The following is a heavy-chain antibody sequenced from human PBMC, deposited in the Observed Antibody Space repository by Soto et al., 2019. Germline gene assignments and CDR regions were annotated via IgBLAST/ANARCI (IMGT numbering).Heavy chain of an antibody. V-gene: IGHV3-23*01. CDR1: GFTFSTYT. CDR3: AKDFTPDGYWDFDY. J-gene: IGHJ4*02. CDR2: VLQTGSST. D-gene: IGHD4-17*01. Sequence: GSLRLSCAASGFTFSTYTMNWVRQAPGKGLEWVSAVLQTGSSTFYADSVKGRFTISRDNSQNTLYLQMNNLRAEDTAVYYCAKDFTPDGYWDFDYWGQGTLVTVSS.